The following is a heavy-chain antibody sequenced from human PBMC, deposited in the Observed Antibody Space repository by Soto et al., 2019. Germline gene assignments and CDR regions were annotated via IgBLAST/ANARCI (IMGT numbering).Heavy chain of an antibody. Sequence: QVQLQESGPGLVKPSETLSLTCTVSGGSVSSGSYYWSWIRQPPGKGLEWIGYIYYSGSTNYNPSLKSRVTISVDTSKNQFSLKLSSVTAADTAVYYCARGGSYYYDSSGHYYFDYWDQGTLVTVSS. CDR2: IYYSGST. D-gene: IGHD3-22*01. CDR3: ARGGSYYYDSSGHYYFDY. V-gene: IGHV4-61*01. CDR1: GGSVSSGSYY. J-gene: IGHJ4*02.